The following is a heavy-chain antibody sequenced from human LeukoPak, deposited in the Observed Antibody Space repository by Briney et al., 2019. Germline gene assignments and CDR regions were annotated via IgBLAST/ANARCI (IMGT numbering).Heavy chain of an antibody. V-gene: IGHV3-43*02. CDR3: AKVYSSGWANYFDY. J-gene: IGHJ4*02. CDR1: EFDFDDAA. D-gene: IGHD6-19*01. CDR2: ISGDGVAT. Sequence: GGALRLSFAASEFDFDDAAMHWVRPPSVTGMEWVSLISGDGVATYYADSVKGRFSISRDNSKTSLFLHMNNLRTEDAAVYYCAKVYSSGWANYFDYWGQGTLVTVSS.